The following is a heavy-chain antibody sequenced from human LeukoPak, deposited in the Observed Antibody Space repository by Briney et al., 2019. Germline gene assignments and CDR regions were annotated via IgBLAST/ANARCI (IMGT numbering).Heavy chain of an antibody. CDR3: VGSGAFNWFDP. Sequence: SETLSLTCNVSGSSISGYYWSWIRQPPGKGLEWIGNIYYSGSTNYNPSLGGRVTMSLDTSKNQFSLKLSSVTAADTAVYYCVGSGAFNWFDPWGQGTLVTVSS. D-gene: IGHD6-25*01. J-gene: IGHJ5*02. CDR1: GSSISGYY. V-gene: IGHV4-59*08. CDR2: IYYSGST.